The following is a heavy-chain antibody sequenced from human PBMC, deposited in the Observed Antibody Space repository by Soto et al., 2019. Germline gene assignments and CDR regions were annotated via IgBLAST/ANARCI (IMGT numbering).Heavy chain of an antibody. Sequence: QITLKESGPTLVKPTQTLTLTCTFSGFSLSTSGGGVGWIRQPPGKALEWLALIYWDDDKRYSPSLKSRLTITKDTSKNQVVLTMTNMDPVDTATYYCARTFCSGGGCYSEFDYWGQGTLVTVSS. J-gene: IGHJ4*02. CDR3: ARTFCSGGGCYSEFDY. CDR1: GFSLSTSGGG. D-gene: IGHD2-15*01. V-gene: IGHV2-5*02. CDR2: IYWDDDK.